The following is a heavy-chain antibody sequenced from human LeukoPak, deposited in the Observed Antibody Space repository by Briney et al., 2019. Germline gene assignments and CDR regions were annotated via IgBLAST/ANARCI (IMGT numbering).Heavy chain of an antibody. Sequence: GGSLRLSCAASGFTFSSYEMNWVRQAPGKGLEWVSYISSSGSTIYYADSVRGRFTISRDNAKNSLYLQMNSLRAEDTAVYYCARGAYNSDSSGIDYWGQGTLVTVSS. CDR3: ARGAYNSDSSGIDY. CDR2: ISSSGSTI. V-gene: IGHV3-48*03. D-gene: IGHD3-22*01. J-gene: IGHJ4*02. CDR1: GFTFSSYE.